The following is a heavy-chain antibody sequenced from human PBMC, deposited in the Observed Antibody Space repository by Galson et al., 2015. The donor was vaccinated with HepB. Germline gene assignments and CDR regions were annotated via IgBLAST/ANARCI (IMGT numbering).Heavy chain of an antibody. Sequence: SLRLSCAASGFTFNTYSMNWVRQAPGKGLEWVSSISGSGSYLYYADSVKGRFTISRDNAKNSLYLQMNSLRAEDTAVYYCARRGINGYYFDPWGQGILVTVPS. V-gene: IGHV3-21*01. CDR1: GFTFNTYS. CDR3: ARRGINGYYFDP. CDR2: ISGSGSYL. J-gene: IGHJ5*02. D-gene: IGHD3-22*01.